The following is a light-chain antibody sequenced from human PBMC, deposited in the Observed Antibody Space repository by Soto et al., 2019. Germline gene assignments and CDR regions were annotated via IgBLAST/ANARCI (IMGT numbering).Light chain of an antibody. Sequence: EIVLTQSPGTLSLSPGERATLSCRASQSVSSYLSWYQQKRGQAPRLLIFGASSRAAGIPDRFSGSGSGTDFTLTISSLEPEDFAVYYCQQRSNWPPWTFGQGTKVDIK. CDR2: GAS. CDR3: QQRSNWPPWT. V-gene: IGKV3-11*01. CDR1: QSVSSY. J-gene: IGKJ1*01.